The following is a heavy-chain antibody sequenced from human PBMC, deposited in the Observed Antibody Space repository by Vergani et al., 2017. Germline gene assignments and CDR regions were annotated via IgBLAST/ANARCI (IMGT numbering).Heavy chain of an antibody. J-gene: IGHJ6*03. CDR1: GGSFTSYH. Sequence: QVQLQQWGGGLLKPSETLSLTCVVNGGSFTSYHWTWIRQSPGEGLEWVADIDHTGRPDYNPSLKSRLTMSVDKSRNQFSLTLNPVTATDTAIYFCARVNTETNGHLYYYYYMDVWGQGTAVTVS. CDR2: IDHTGRP. CDR3: ARVNTETNGHLYYYYYMDV. V-gene: IGHV4-34*01. D-gene: IGHD4-11*01.